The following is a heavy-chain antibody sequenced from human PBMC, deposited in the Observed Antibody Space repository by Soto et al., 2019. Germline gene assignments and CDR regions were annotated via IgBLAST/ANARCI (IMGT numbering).Heavy chain of an antibody. CDR2: IYYSGST. CDR3: AREGYSSSWYGSDNWFDP. D-gene: IGHD6-13*01. CDR1: GGSISSYY. J-gene: IGHJ5*02. V-gene: IGHV4-59*01. Sequence: PSETLSLTCTVSGGSISSYYWSWIRQPPGKGLEWIGYIYYSGSTNYNPSLKSRVTISVDTSKNQFSLKLSSVTAADTAVYYCAREGYSSSWYGSDNWFDPSGQVTLVTVSS.